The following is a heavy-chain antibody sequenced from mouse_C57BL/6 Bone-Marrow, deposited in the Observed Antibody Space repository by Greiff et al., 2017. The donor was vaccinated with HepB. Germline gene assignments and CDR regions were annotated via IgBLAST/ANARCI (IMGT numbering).Heavy chain of an antibody. V-gene: IGHV5-16*01. CDR1: GFTFSDYY. D-gene: IGHD1-1*01. Sequence: EVKVEESEGGLVQPGSSMKLSCTASGFTFSDYYMAWVRQVPEKGLEWVANINYDGSSTYYLDSLKSRFIISRDNAKNILYLQMSSLKSEDTATYYCARGDFYFYWYFDVWGTGTTVTVSS. J-gene: IGHJ1*03. CDR2: INYDGSST. CDR3: ARGDFYFYWYFDV.